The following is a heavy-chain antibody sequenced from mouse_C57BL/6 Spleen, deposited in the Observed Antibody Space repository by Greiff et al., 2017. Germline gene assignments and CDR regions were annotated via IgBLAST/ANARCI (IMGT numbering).Heavy chain of an antibody. CDR2: IRSKSNNYAT. CDR3: VRDGYSAWFAY. V-gene: IGHV10-1*01. D-gene: IGHD2-3*01. J-gene: IGHJ3*01. Sequence: EAGGGLVQPKGSLKLSCAASGFSFNTYAMNWVRQAPGKGLEWVARIRSKSNNYATYYADSVKDRFTISRDDSESMLYLQMNNLKTEDTAMYYCVRDGYSAWFAYWGQGTLVTVSA. CDR1: GFSFNTYA.